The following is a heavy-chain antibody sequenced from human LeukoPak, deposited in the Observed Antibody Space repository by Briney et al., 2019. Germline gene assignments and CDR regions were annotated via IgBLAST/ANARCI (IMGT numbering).Heavy chain of an antibody. V-gene: IGHV5-51*01. CDR2: IYPGDSDT. D-gene: IGHD2-15*01. Sequence: GESLKISCKGSGYSFTNYWIGWVRQMPGKGLEWMGIIYPGDSDTRYSPSFQGQVTISADKSISTAYLQWSSLKASDTAIYYCARHDCSGGSCYSPYYFYYAMDVWGQGTTVTVSS. J-gene: IGHJ6*02. CDR1: GYSFTNYW. CDR3: ARHDCSGGSCYSPYYFYYAMDV.